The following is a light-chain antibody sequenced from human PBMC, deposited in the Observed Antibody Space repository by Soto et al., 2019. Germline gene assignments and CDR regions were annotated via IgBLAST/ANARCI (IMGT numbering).Light chain of an antibody. Sequence: EIVLTQSPATLSLSPGERATLSCRASQGVSSYLAWYQHIPGRAPRLLIYGASSRATGIPARFSGSGSGTDFTLTISSLQSEDVAVYYCQQYDDWPPLTFGGGTKVEI. CDR2: GAS. CDR3: QQYDDWPPLT. V-gene: IGKV3-15*01. J-gene: IGKJ4*01. CDR1: QGVSSY.